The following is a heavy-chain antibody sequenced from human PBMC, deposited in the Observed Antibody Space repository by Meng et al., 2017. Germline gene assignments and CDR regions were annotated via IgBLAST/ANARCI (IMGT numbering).Heavy chain of an antibody. V-gene: IGHV1-2*06. J-gene: IGHJ4*02. Sequence: QVQLVQSGAEVKTPGASVKVSCKASGYTFTGYSLHWVRQAPGQGLEWMGRTTPNNGATNYAQKFQGRVTMTSDTSISTAYMELSSLRSDDTAVYYCAHSLDDSSGYTLDYWGQGTLVTVSS. D-gene: IGHD3-22*01. CDR3: AHSLDDSSGYTLDY. CDR2: TTPNNGAT. CDR1: GYTFTGYS.